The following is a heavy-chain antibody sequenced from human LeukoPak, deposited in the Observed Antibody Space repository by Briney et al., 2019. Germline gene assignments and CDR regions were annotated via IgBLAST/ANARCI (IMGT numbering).Heavy chain of an antibody. D-gene: IGHD5-18*01. Sequence: GGSLRLSCAASGFTLSNAWMNWVRQAPGKGLEWVAVISYDGSTKYYTNSVKGRFTISRDNSKNTLYLQMNSLRAEDTAVYYCAKEGVRGYSYGYGTRNKWFDFWGQGTLVTVSS. CDR1: GFTLSNAW. J-gene: IGHJ5*01. CDR2: ISYDGSTK. V-gene: IGHV3-30*18. CDR3: AKEGVRGYSYGYGTRNKWFDF.